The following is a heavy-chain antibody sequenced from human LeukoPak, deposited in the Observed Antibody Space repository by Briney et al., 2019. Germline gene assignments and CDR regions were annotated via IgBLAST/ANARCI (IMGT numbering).Heavy chain of an antibody. CDR3: ARSTVTPDY. J-gene: IGHJ4*02. V-gene: IGHV3-11*01. Sequence: GGSLRLSCAASGFTVSSNYMSWIRQAPGKGLEWVSYISNSGSPIYYADSVKGRFTVSRDNAKNSLYVQMNSLRAEDTAVYYCARSTVTPDYWGQGTLVTVSS. D-gene: IGHD4-23*01. CDR2: ISNSGSPI. CDR1: GFTVSSNY.